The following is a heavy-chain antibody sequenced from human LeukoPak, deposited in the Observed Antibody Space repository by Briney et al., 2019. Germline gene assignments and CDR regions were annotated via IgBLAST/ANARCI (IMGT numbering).Heavy chain of an antibody. Sequence: HTLQLSCVVSEDSVCSKSSAWNWIRQSQSRGLEWLGRTYYRSKWYNDYAESMEGRMTISQDTSKNQYSLHLNSVTPDDTAVYYCARDFGTTGWHTFDYWGQGTLVTVSS. CDR2: TYYRSKWYN. V-gene: IGHV6-1*01. CDR3: ARDFGTTGWHTFDY. J-gene: IGHJ4*02. D-gene: IGHD6-19*01. CDR1: EDSVCSKSSA.